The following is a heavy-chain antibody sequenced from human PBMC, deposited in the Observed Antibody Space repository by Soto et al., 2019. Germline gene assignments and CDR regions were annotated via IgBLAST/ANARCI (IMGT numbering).Heavy chain of an antibody. Sequence: PVGPLRLSCAASGFTFSSYAMSWVRQAPGKGLEWVSAISGSGGSTYYADSVKGRFTISRDNSKNTLYLQMNSLRAEDTAVYYCAKDHEASIYGSGLFDPWGQGTLVTVSS. CDR3: AKDHEASIYGSGLFDP. D-gene: IGHD3-10*01. CDR2: ISGSGGST. J-gene: IGHJ5*02. CDR1: GFTFSSYA. V-gene: IGHV3-23*01.